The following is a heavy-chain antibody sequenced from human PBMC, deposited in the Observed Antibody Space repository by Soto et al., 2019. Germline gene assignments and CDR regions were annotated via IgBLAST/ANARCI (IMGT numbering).Heavy chain of an antibody. CDR1: GFTFINYA. J-gene: IGHJ4*02. CDR2: ISSSSSTI. CDR3: ARDRGVTFPYFDY. V-gene: IGHV3-48*02. Sequence: EVQLLESGGGLVQPGGSLRLSCAASGFTFINYAMSWVRQAPGKGLEWVSYISSSSSTIYYADSVKGRFTISRDNAKNSLYLQMNSLRDEDTAVYYCARDRGVTFPYFDYWGQGTLVTVSS. D-gene: IGHD2-21*02.